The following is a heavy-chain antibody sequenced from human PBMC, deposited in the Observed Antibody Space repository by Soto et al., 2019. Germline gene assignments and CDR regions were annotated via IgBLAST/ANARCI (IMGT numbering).Heavy chain of an antibody. CDR3: PKEHLFDCSASYGMDF. CDR2: ISWHSGSI. Sequence: GGSLRLSCAASGFTFDDYAMHWVRQAPGKGLEWVSGISWHSGSIGYADSVKGRFTISRDNAKNSRYLQMNSRRAEDTVLYYCPKEHLFDCSASYGMDFWGQGTTVPVSS. CDR1: GFTFDDYA. J-gene: IGHJ6*02. D-gene: IGHD3-10*02. V-gene: IGHV3-9*01.